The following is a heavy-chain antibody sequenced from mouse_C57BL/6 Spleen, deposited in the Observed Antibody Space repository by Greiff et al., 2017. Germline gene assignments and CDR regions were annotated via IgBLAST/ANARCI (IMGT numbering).Heavy chain of an antibody. V-gene: IGHV5-17*01. CDR2: ISSGSSTI. CDR3: ARGKTGTFWYFDV. J-gene: IGHJ1*03. CDR1: GFTFSDYG. D-gene: IGHD4-1*01. Sequence: EVKVVESGGGLVKPGGSLKLSCAASGFTFSDYGMHWVRQAPEKGLEWVAYISSGSSTIYYADTVKGRFTISRDNAKNTLFLQMTSLRSEDTAMYYCARGKTGTFWYFDVWGTGTTVTVSS.